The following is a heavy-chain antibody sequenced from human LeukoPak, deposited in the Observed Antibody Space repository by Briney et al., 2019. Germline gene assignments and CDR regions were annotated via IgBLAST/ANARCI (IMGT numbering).Heavy chain of an antibody. Sequence: PGGSLRLSCAASGFTFSSYAMSWVRQAPGKGLEWVSAIRGSGGSTYYADSVKGRFTISRDNSKNTLYLQMNSLRAEDTAVYYCARGESFAFDVWGQGTMVTVSS. CDR3: ARGESFAFDV. CDR1: GFTFSSYA. J-gene: IGHJ3*01. V-gene: IGHV3-23*01. CDR2: IRGSGGST.